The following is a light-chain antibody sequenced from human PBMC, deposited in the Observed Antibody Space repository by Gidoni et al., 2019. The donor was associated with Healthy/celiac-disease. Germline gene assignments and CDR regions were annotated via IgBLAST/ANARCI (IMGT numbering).Light chain of an antibody. J-gene: IGLJ3*02. V-gene: IGLV1-44*01. CDR3: AAWDDSLNGHWV. CDR1: SSNIGSNT. CDR2: SNN. Sequence: QSVLTQPPSASGTPGQRVTIPCSGSSSNIGSNTVNWYQQLPGTAPKLLIYSNNQRPPGVPDRFSGSKSGTSASLAISGLQSEDEADYYCAAWDDSLNGHWVFGGGTKLTVL.